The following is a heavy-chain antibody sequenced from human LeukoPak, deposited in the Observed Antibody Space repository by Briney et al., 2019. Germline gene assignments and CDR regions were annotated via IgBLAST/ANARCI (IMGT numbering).Heavy chain of an antibody. J-gene: IGHJ4*02. V-gene: IGHV3-23*01. CDR1: GFTFSSYA. Sequence: GGSLRLSCAASGFTFSSYAMSWVRQAPGKGLEWVSAISGSGGSTYYADSVKGRFTISRDNSKNTLYLQMNSLRAEDTAVYYCAKLAGRARFTFPRPLIDYWGQGTLVTVSS. CDR3: AKLAGRARFTFPRPLIDY. CDR2: ISGSGGST. D-gene: IGHD6-13*01.